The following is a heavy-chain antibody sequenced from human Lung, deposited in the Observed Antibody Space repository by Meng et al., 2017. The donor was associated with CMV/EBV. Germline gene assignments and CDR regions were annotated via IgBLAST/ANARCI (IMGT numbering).Heavy chain of an antibody. CDR2: INVYNGRR. Sequence: ASVKVSCKASGYTFTSYGISWVRQAPGQGLEWMGWINVYNGRRDYAQRFKDRVTMTTDTSTSTAHMDLKSLRSDDTATYYCARERGYCSMIDCYKDGMDVWGQGTMVTVSS. CDR3: ARERGYCSMIDCYKDGMDV. V-gene: IGHV1-18*01. D-gene: IGHD2-2*01. J-gene: IGHJ6*02. CDR1: GYTFTSYG.